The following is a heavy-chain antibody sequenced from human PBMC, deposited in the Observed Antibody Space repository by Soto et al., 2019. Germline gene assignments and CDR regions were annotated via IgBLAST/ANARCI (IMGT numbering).Heavy chain of an antibody. J-gene: IGHJ5*02. V-gene: IGHV3-21*01. CDR1: GFTFSSYS. D-gene: IGHD3-10*01. CDR2: ISSSSSYI. CDR3: ASDTYFYGSGSYGP. Sequence: EVQLVESGGGLVKPGGSLRLSCAASGFTFSSYSMNWVRQAPGKGLEWVSSISSSSSYIYYADSVKGRFTISRDNAKNALYLQMHSLRAEDTAVSYCASDTYFYGSGSYGPWGQGTLVTVSS.